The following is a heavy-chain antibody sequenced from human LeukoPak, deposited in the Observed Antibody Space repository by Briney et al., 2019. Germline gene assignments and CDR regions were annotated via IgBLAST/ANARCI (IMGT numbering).Heavy chain of an antibody. CDR3: AKDMGIAVAGTVDY. CDR1: GFTFDDYA. Sequence: GGSLRLSCAASGFTFDDYAMHWVRQAPGKGLEWVSGISWNSGSIGYADSVKGRFTISRDNAKNSLYLQMHSLRAEDMALYYCAKDMGIAVAGTVDYWGQGTLVTVSS. V-gene: IGHV3-9*03. CDR2: ISWNSGSI. J-gene: IGHJ4*02. D-gene: IGHD6-19*01.